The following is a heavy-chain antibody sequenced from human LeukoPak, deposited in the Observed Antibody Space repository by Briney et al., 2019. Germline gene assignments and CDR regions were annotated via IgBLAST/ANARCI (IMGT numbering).Heavy chain of an antibody. Sequence: SETLSLTCTVSGGSISSYYWGWIRQPPGKGLEWIGSIYSGGSTYYNPSLKSRVTISVDTSKNQFSLKLSPVTAADTAVYYCASSTGSFDYWGQGTLVTVSS. CDR1: GGSISSYY. J-gene: IGHJ4*02. CDR2: IYSGGST. CDR3: ASSTGSFDY. V-gene: IGHV4-39*01. D-gene: IGHD4-17*01.